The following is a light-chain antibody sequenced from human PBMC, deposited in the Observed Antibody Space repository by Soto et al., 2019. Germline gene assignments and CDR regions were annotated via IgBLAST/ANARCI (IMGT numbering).Light chain of an antibody. CDR3: QSYDSSLSGAV. V-gene: IGLV1-40*01. J-gene: IGLJ7*01. CDR1: SSNIGAGYD. Sequence: QSVLTQPPSVSGAPGQRVTISCTGSSSNIGAGYDVHWYQQLPGTAPKLLICGNSNRPSGVPDRFSGSKSGTSASLAITGLQAEDEADYYCQSYDSSLSGAVFGGGTQRTVL. CDR2: GNS.